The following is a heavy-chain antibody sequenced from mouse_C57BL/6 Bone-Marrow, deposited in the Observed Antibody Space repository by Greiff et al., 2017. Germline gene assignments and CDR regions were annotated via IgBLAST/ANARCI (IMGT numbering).Heavy chain of an antibody. V-gene: IGHV14-3*01. Sequence: VQLKESVAELVRPGASVKLSCTASGFNIKNTYMNWVKQRPEQGLEWIGRIDPAIGNTKYAPKFKGKATITADTSSNTAYLQLSSLTSEDTAIYYCARITTVVADYAMDYWGQGTSVTVSS. CDR2: IDPAIGNT. D-gene: IGHD1-1*01. J-gene: IGHJ4*01. CDR3: ARITTVVADYAMDY. CDR1: GFNIKNTY.